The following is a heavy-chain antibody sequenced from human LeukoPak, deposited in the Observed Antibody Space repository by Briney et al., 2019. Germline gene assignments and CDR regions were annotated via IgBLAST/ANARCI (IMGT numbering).Heavy chain of an antibody. CDR3: ARGHDNGEVARIDY. J-gene: IGHJ4*02. CDR1: GGTFSSYA. CDR2: IIPIFGTA. V-gene: IGHV1-69*05. D-gene: IGHD3-10*01. Sequence: SVKVSCKASGGTFSSYAISWVRQAPGQGLEWMGGIIPIFGTANYAQKFQGRVTITTDESTSTAYMELSSLRSEDTAVYYCARGHDNGEVARIDYWGQGTLVTVSS.